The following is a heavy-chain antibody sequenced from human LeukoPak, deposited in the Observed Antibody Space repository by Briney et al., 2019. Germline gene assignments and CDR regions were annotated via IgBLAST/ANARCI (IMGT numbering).Heavy chain of an antibody. CDR1: GFTFSSYA. J-gene: IGHJ4*02. Sequence: PGGSLRLSCAASGFTFSSYAMSWVRQAPGKGLEWVSAINGSGGSTYYADSVKGRFTISRDNSKNTLYLQMSSLRAEDTAVYYCAKEYNGPAAISAMVDYWGQGTLVTVSS. V-gene: IGHV3-23*01. D-gene: IGHD2-2*01. CDR2: INGSGGST. CDR3: AKEYNGPAAISAMVDY.